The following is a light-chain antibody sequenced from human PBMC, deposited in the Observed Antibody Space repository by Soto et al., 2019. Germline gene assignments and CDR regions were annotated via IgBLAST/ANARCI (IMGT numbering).Light chain of an antibody. J-gene: IGKJ4*01. CDR2: DAS. V-gene: IGKV3-11*01. Sequence: EIVLTQSPGTLSLSPAAGATLSCRASHSVSTYLAWYQQKPGQTPRLLIYDASTRATGIPARFSGSGSGTDFTLNISSLEPEDFAVYYCQQHTNWPFTVGGRTKVDI. CDR1: HSVSTY. CDR3: QQHTNWPFT.